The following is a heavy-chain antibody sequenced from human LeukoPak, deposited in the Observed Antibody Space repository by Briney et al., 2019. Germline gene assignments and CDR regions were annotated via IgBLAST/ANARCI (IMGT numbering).Heavy chain of an antibody. V-gene: IGHV1-18*01. D-gene: IGHD6-19*01. CDR1: GYTFTSYG. J-gene: IGHJ4*02. CDR2: ISAYNGNT. CDR3: ARVKRIGIAVAGIDY. Sequence: ASVKVSCKASGYTFTSYGISWVRQAPGQGLEWMGWISAYNGNTNYAQKFQGRVTMTRNTSISTAYMELSSLRSEDTAVYYCARVKRIGIAVAGIDYWGQGTLVTVSS.